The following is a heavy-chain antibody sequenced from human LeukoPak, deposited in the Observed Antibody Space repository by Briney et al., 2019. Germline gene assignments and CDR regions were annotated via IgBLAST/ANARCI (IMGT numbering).Heavy chain of an antibody. J-gene: IGHJ3*02. V-gene: IGHV3-53*05. CDR2: IYSGGNT. Sequence: GGSLRLSCAASGFTVSSNYMTWVRQAPGKGLEWVSIIYSGGNTYYADSVKGRFTISRDNSKNTLYLQMNSLRAEDTAVYYCARPVVGSPDAFDIWGQGTMVTVSS. CDR1: GFTVSSNY. CDR3: ARPVVGSPDAFDI. D-gene: IGHD1-26*01.